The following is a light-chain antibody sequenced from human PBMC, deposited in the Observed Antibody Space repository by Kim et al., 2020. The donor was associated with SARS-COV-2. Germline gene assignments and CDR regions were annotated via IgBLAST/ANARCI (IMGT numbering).Light chain of an antibody. J-gene: IGKJ1*01. Sequence: PSSLSASVGDRVTITCRASQGISNYLAWYQQKPGKVPKLLIYAASALQSGVPSRFSGSGSGTDFTLTISSLQPEDVATYYCQKWEFGQGTKVDIK. CDR2: AAS. CDR1: QGISNY. V-gene: IGKV1-27*01. CDR3: QKWE.